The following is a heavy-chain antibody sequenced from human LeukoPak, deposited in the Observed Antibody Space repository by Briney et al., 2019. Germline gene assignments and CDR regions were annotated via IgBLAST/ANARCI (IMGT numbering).Heavy chain of an antibody. J-gene: IGHJ4*02. D-gene: IGHD1-26*01. CDR2: IYYSGST. Sequence: SETLPLTCTVSGGSISSYYWSWIRQPPGKGLEWNGYIYYSGSTNYNPSFKSRVTISVDTSKNQFSLKLSSVTAADTAVYYCARALGGYSGSYYFDYWGQGTLVTVSS. CDR1: GGSISSYY. V-gene: IGHV4-59*01. CDR3: ARALGGYSGSYYFDY.